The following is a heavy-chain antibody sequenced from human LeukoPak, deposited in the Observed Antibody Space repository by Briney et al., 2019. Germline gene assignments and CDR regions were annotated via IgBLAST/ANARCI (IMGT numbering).Heavy chain of an antibody. J-gene: IGHJ4*02. CDR2: ISGSGDST. CDR3: ARQLGYCSDGSCYFDS. CDR1: GFTFSNYA. V-gene: IGHV3-23*01. Sequence: GVSLRLPCAASGFTFSNYAMSWLRQAPGGGLEWVSAISGSGDSTSYADSVKGRFTISRDNSQNTLHLQMNSLRAEDTAVYHCARQLGYCSDGSCYFDSWGQGTLVTVSS. D-gene: IGHD2-15*01.